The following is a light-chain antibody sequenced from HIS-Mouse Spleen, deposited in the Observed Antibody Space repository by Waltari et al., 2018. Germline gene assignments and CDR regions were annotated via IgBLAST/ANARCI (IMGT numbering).Light chain of an antibody. CDR2: GAS. J-gene: IGKJ1*01. V-gene: IGKV3-20*01. Sequence: SSRASESFVRLYLAGYQQKPGQAPRLLSYGASIRATGIPDRFSGSGSETYFTLTISRLEPEDFAVYYCQQYGSSPRTFGQGTKVEIK. CDR1: ESFVRLY. CDR3: QQYGSSPRT.